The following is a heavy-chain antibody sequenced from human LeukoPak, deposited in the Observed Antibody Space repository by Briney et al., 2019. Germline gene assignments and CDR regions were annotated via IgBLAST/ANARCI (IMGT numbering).Heavy chain of an antibody. J-gene: IGHJ4*02. CDR2: INHSGST. V-gene: IGHV4-34*01. D-gene: IGHD2-2*01. CDR1: GGSFSGYY. CDR3: ARSGDKGYCSTTSCYGFDY. Sequence: SETLSLTCAVYGGSFSGYYWSWIRQPPGKGLEWIGEINHSGSTNYNPSLKSRVTISVDTSKNQFSLKLSSVTAADTAVYHCARSGDKGYCSTTSCYGFDYWGQGILVTVSS.